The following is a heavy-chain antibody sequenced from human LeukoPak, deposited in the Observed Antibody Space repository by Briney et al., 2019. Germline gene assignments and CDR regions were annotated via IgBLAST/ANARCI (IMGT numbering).Heavy chain of an antibody. D-gene: IGHD1-7*01. V-gene: IGHV3-23*01. CDR1: RFTFNLYS. Sequence: GGSLTLSCTASRFTFNLYSMMWPPHSPGEGLECVSCTSDRGDYTYYADSVKGRFTISRDSSKNTLFLQMNSLRAEDTALYFCARKAQYNGHYPLDYWGQGTLVTVSS. CDR2: TSDRGDYT. CDR3: ARKAQYNGHYPLDY. J-gene: IGHJ4*02.